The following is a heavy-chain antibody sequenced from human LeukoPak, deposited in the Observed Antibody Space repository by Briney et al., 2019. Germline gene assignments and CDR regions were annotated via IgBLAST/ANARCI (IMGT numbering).Heavy chain of an antibody. CDR2: INHSGST. J-gene: IGHJ4*02. V-gene: IGHV4-39*07. CDR1: GGSVSSSNYY. Sequence: KSSETLSLTCTVSGGSVSSSNYYWGWIRQPPGKGLAWIGEINHSGSTNYNPSLKSRVTISVDTSKNQFSLKLSSVTAADTAVYYCARGLKPGVTIAVAGHFDYWGQGTLVTVSS. CDR3: ARGLKPGVTIAVAGHFDY. D-gene: IGHD6-19*01.